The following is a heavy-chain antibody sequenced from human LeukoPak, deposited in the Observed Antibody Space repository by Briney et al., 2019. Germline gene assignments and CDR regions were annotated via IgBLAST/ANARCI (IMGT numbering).Heavy chain of an antibody. D-gene: IGHD4-17*01. CDR2: ISSSSSYI. V-gene: IGHV3-21*01. J-gene: IGHJ4*02. CDR1: GFTFNNYS. CDR3: ARVGGDYAFDY. Sequence: GGSLRLSCAASGFTFNNYSMNWVRQAPGKGLEWVSSISSSSSYIYYADSVKGRFTISRDNAKNSLYLQMNSLRAEDTAVYYCARVGGDYAFDYWGQGTLVTVSS.